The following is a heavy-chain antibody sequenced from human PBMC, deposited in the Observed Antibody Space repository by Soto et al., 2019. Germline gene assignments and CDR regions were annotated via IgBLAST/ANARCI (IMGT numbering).Heavy chain of an antibody. V-gene: IGHV1-8*01. J-gene: IGHJ5*02. CDR1: GHSFADND. D-gene: IGHD3-16*01. CDR3: ARMATFGSLNWFDP. Sequence: ASVKFSCKSSGHSFADNDVICERQATGQGLEWMGWMNPGSGDTGYAQKFQGRVTMTRDISIATAYMELSSLRSDDTAIYYCARMATFGSLNWFDPGGQGTLVTVSS. CDR2: MNPGSGDT.